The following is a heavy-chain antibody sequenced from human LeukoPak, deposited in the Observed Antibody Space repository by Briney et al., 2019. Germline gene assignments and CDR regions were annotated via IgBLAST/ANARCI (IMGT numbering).Heavy chain of an antibody. Sequence: SETLSLTCTVSGDSVSSGTYYWSWIRQPPGRGLEWIGYIYYSGSTKYNPSLKSRATISADTSKNQFSLKLSSVTAADTAVYYCAREGRYWGQGTLVTVSS. D-gene: IGHD1-26*01. V-gene: IGHV4-61*01. CDR1: GDSVSSGTYY. J-gene: IGHJ4*02. CDR3: AREGRY. CDR2: IYYSGST.